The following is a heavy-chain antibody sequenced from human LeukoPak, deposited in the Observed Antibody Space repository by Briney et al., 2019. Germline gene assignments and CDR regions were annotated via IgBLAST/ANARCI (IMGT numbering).Heavy chain of an antibody. J-gene: IGHJ5*02. CDR3: ARGRSSLDL. CDR1: AGSISNHY. V-gene: IGHV4-59*11. Sequence: SETLSLTCTVTAGSISNHYWSWMRQSPGKGLEWIAYIFYTGSHNYNPSLKSRVYISVDTSKNQFSLNLTSVTAADTAVYYCARGRSSLDLWGQGTLVTVSS. D-gene: IGHD6-19*01. CDR2: IFYTGSH.